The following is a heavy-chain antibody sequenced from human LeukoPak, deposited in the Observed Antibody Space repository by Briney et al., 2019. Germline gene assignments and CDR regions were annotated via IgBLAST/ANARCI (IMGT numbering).Heavy chain of an antibody. CDR1: GYTFTGYY. V-gene: IGHV1-2*02. CDR2: INPNSGGT. CDR3: ARDTSFERGYSGYDFGR. Sequence: GASVKVSCKASGYTFTGYYMHWVRQAPGQGLEWMGWINPNSGGTNYAQKFQGRVTMTRDTSISTAYMELSRLRSDDTAVYYCARDTSFERGYSGYDFGRWGQGTLVTVSS. D-gene: IGHD5-12*01. J-gene: IGHJ4*02.